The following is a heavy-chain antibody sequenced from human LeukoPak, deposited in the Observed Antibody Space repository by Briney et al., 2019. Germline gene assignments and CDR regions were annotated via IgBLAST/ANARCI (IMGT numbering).Heavy chain of an antibody. V-gene: IGHV4-61*02. CDR2: IYTSGST. Sequence: PSETLSLTCTVSGGSISSGSYYWSWIRQPAGKGLEWIGRIYTSGSTNYNPSLKSRVTISVDTSKNQFSLKLSSVTAADTAVYYCARDHRITMIVGDWGQGTLVTVSS. CDR1: GGSISSGSYY. D-gene: IGHD3-22*01. CDR3: ARDHRITMIVGD. J-gene: IGHJ4*02.